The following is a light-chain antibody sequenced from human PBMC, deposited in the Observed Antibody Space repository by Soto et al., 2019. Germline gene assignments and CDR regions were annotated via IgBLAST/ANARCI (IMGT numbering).Light chain of an antibody. CDR1: QDINNY. CDR3: QQYDNVPRT. V-gene: IGKV1-33*01. CDR2: DAS. J-gene: IGKJ2*01. Sequence: DIQMTQSPSSLSASVGDRVTITCQASQDINNYLNWFQQKPGQAPKLLIYDASNLQTGVPSRFSGSGSGTDFIFTISSLQPEDIGTYYCQQYDNVPRTFGQGTRLEI.